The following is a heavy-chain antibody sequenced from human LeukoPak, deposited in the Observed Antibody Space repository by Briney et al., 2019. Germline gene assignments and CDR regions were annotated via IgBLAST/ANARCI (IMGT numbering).Heavy chain of an antibody. V-gene: IGHV3-30*04. Sequence: PGRSLRLSCADSGFTFSTYAMNWVRQAPGKGLEWVSVISYDGRQNYYADSVKGRFTISRDNSKNTLYLQMNSLRDEDSAAYYCARVYLERLTAGYFDHWGQGTWVTVSP. J-gene: IGHJ4*02. CDR1: GFTFSTYA. D-gene: IGHD2-8*01. CDR2: ISYDGRQN. CDR3: ARVYLERLTAGYFDH.